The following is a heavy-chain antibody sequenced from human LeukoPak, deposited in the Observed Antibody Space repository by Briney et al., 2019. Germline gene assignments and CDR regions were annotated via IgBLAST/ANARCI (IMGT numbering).Heavy chain of an antibody. CDR2: IHHTGST. V-gene: IGHV4-59*08. CDR1: GGSISRYH. CDR3: ATHDGSSWFYFDY. D-gene: IGHD6-13*01. J-gene: IGHJ4*02. Sequence: PSETLSLTCTVSGGSISRYHWSWVRQPPGKGLEWIGYIHHTGSTNFNPSLKSRVTMSVDTSENQCSLQLSSVTAADTALYYCATHDGSSWFYFDYWSQGTLVTVSS.